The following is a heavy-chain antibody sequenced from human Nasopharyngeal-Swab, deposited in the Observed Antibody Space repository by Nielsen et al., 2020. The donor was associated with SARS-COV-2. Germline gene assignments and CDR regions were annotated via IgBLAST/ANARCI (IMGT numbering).Heavy chain of an antibody. J-gene: IGHJ4*02. CDR2: ISSTGDYI. CDR1: GFTFALYT. V-gene: IGHV3-21*01. CDR3: TRDTPAMFAY. Sequence: GGSLRLSCAASGFTFALYTINWVRQAPGKGLEWVSAISSTGDYIYYAASVKGRFTISRDNAQNSVYLQMNSLRAEDTALYYCTRDTPAMFAYWGQGTLVSVSS.